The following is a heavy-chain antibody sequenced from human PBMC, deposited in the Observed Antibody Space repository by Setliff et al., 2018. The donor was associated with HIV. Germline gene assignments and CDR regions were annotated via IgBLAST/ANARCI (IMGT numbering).Heavy chain of an antibody. CDR3: ATDLHWAFDY. V-gene: IGHV3-7*01. CDR1: GFTFSSYA. Sequence: GGSLRLFCAASGFTFSSYAMSWVRQAPGKGLEWVTNINQDASNNIDYTDSVKGRFTISRDNAKNSLYLQMNSLRAEDAAVYYCATDLHWAFDYWGQGSLVTVSS. D-gene: IGHD7-27*01. J-gene: IGHJ4*02. CDR2: INQDASNNI.